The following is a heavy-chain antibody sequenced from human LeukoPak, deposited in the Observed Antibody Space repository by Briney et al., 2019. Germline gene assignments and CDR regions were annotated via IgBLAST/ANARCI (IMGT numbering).Heavy chain of an antibody. J-gene: IGHJ4*02. Sequence: GGSLRLSCAASGFTFSSYAMHWVRQAPGKGLEWVAVISYDGSNKYYADSVKGRFTISRDNSKNTLYLQMNSLRAEDTAVYYCAREREYRYWGQGTLVTVSS. CDR3: AREREYRY. CDR1: GFTFSSYA. D-gene: IGHD2-2*01. V-gene: IGHV3-30*04. CDR2: ISYDGSNK.